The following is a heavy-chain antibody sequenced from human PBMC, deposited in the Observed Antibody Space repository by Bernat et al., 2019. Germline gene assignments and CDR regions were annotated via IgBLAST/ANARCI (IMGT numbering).Heavy chain of an antibody. CDR2: IIPIFGTA. CDR1: GGTFSSYA. V-gene: IGHV1-69*01. Sequence: QVQLVQSGAEVKKPGSSVKVSCKASGGTFSSYAISWVRQAPGQGLEWMGGIIPIFGTANYAQKFQGRITITADETTNTAYLELSRLRAEDTAVYYCARVDKGARLGDFDIWGQGTMVTVSS. J-gene: IGHJ3*02. D-gene: IGHD1-26*01. CDR3: ARVDKGARLGDFDI.